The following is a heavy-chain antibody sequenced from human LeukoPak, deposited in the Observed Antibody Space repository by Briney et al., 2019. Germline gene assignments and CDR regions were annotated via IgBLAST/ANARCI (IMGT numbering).Heavy chain of an antibody. Sequence: ASVKVSCNASGYTFTGYYTHWVRQAPGQGLEWMGCINPNSGGTNYAQKFQGRVTMTRDTSISTAYMELSRLRSDDTAVYYCARGPYYYDSSGYFFDPWGQGTLVTVSS. CDR1: GYTFTGYY. V-gene: IGHV1-2*02. D-gene: IGHD3-22*01. J-gene: IGHJ5*02. CDR2: INPNSGGT. CDR3: ARGPYYYDSSGYFFDP.